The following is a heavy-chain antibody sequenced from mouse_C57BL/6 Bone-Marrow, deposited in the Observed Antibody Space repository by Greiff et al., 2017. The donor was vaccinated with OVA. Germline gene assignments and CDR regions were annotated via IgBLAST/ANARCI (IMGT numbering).Heavy chain of an antibody. CDR2: INPGSGGT. V-gene: IGHV1-54*01. D-gene: IGHD2-2*01. J-gene: IGHJ3*01. CDR1: GYAFTNYL. CDR3: AREGDGYAWFAY. Sequence: QVQLQQSGAELVRPGTSVKVSCKASGYAFTNYLIEWVKQRPGQGLEWIGVINPGSGGTNYNEKFKGKATLTADTSSSTAYMQLSSLTSEDSAVYFCAREGDGYAWFAYWGQGTLVTVSA.